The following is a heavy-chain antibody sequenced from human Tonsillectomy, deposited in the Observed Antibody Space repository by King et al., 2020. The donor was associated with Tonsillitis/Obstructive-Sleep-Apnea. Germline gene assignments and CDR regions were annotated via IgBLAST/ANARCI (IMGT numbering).Heavy chain of an antibody. J-gene: IGHJ4*02. CDR1: GFAFRDYY. V-gene: IGHV3-11*05. D-gene: IGHD6-19*01. Sequence: VQLVESGGGLVKPGGSLRLSCAASGFAFRDYYMSWIRQAPGKGLEWVSYISSSRSYTKYADSVKGRFTISRDNAKNSLYLEMNSLRAEDTAVYYCATGPVVVAVASFDLWGQGTLVTVSS. CDR2: ISSSRSYT. CDR3: ATGPVVVAVASFDL.